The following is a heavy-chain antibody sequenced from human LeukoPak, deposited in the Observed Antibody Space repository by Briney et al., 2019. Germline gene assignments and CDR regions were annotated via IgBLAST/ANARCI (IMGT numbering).Heavy chain of an antibody. D-gene: IGHD3-3*01. CDR1: GYTFTGYY. J-gene: IGHJ5*02. Sequence: ASVKVSCKASGYTFTGYYMHWVRQAPGRGLEWMGWINPNSGGTNYAQKFQGRVTMTRDTSISTAYMELSRLRYDDTAVYYCARGITIFGVVITSYFDPWGQGTLVTVSS. V-gene: IGHV1-2*02. CDR2: INPNSGGT. CDR3: ARGITIFGVVITSYFDP.